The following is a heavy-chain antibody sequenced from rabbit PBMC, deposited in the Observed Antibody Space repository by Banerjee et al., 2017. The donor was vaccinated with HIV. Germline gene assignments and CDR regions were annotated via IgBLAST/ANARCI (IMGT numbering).Heavy chain of an antibody. CDR3: ARVVIAYGYAIDL. J-gene: IGHJ4*01. CDR1: GFDLSDYYY. Sequence: QSLEESGGDLVKPGASLILTCKASGFDLSDYYYMCWVRQAPGKGLEWIACIDAGYSGSTHYASWAKGRFAISKTSSTTVTLQMTSLTAADTATYFCARVVIAYGYAIDLWGQGTLVTVS. V-gene: IGHV1S40*01. CDR2: IDAGYSGST. D-gene: IGHD6-1*01.